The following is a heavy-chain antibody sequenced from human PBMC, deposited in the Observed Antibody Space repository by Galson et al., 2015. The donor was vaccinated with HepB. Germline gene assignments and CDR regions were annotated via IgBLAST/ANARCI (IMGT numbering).Heavy chain of an antibody. CDR1: GGTFSSYT. CDR3: ARYVAAAGTDYYYYGMDV. Sequence: SVKVSCKASGGTFSSYTISWVRQAPGQGLEWMGRIIPILGIANYAQKFQGRVTITADKSTSTAYMELSSLRSEDTAVYYCARYVAAAGTDYYYYGMDVWGQGTTVTVSS. J-gene: IGHJ6*02. V-gene: IGHV1-69*02. CDR2: IIPILGIA. D-gene: IGHD6-13*01.